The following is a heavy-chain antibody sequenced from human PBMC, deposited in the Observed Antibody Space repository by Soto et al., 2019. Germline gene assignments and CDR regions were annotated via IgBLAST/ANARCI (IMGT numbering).Heavy chain of an antibody. CDR1: GYTLTELS. Sequence: ASVKVSCKVSGYTLTELSMHWVRQAPGKGLEWMGGFDPEDGETIYAQKFQGRVTMTEDTSTDTAYMELSSLRSEDTAVYYCATRREYCTNGVCYVRDDPHGYDAFDIWRQRTMATASS. CDR2: FDPEDGET. CDR3: ATRREYCTNGVCYVRDDPHGYDAFDI. V-gene: IGHV1-24*01. J-gene: IGHJ3*02. D-gene: IGHD2-8*01.